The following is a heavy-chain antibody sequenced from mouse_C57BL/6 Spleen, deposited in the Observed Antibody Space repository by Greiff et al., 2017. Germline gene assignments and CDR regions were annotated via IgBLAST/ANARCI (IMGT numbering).Heavy chain of an antibody. J-gene: IGHJ4*01. CDR2: IDPENGDT. Sequence: VQLQQSGAELVRPGASVKLSCTASGFNIKDDYMHWVKQRPEQGLAWIGWIDPENGDTEYASKFQGKATITADPSSNTAYLQLSSLTSEDTAVYYCTRYYYGSSYSKDYWGQGTSVTVSS. CDR1: GFNIKDDY. D-gene: IGHD1-1*01. V-gene: IGHV14-4*01. CDR3: TRYYYGSSYSKDY.